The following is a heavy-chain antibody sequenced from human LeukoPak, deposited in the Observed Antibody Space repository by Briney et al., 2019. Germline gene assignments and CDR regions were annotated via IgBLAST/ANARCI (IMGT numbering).Heavy chain of an antibody. CDR1: GFTLSTYA. J-gene: IGHJ4*02. D-gene: IGHD4-17*01. CDR3: AREDGDLPDY. V-gene: IGHV3-30-3*01. CDR2: MSYDGNNK. Sequence: GRSLRLSCAASGFTLSTYAMHWARQAPGKGLEWVAVMSYDGNNKYYVDSVKGRFTISRDNSKNTLYLQMTSLRPEDTAVYYCAREDGDLPDYWGQGTLVTVSS.